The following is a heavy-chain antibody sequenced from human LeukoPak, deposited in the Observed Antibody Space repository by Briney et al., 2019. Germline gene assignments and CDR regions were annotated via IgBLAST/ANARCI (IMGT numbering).Heavy chain of an antibody. J-gene: IGHJ5*02. CDR2: ITRESTYI. D-gene: IGHD3-22*01. Sequence: PGGSLRLSCAASGFTFGTYTMNWVRQAPGQGLEWVSCITRESTYIYYADSVKGRFTISRDNAKNSLYLQMNSLRAEDTAVYYCARGGGDYYDSSGYYYEKIWFDPWGQGTLVTVSS. CDR1: GFTFGTYT. CDR3: ARGGGDYYDSSGYYYEKIWFDP. V-gene: IGHV3-21*01.